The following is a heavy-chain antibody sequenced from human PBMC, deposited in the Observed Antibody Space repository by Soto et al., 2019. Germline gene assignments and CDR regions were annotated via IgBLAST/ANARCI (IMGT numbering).Heavy chain of an antibody. D-gene: IGHD2-21*01. CDR1: GGSISSYY. CDR3: AGHSCINGYFDY. J-gene: IGHJ4*02. Sequence: PSETLSLTCTVSGGSISSYYWSWIRQPPGKGLEWIGYIYYSGNTKYNPSLKSRVTISVDASQNQCSLKVSSVTAADSAIYYCAGHSCINGYFDYWGKGTLVTVSS. V-gene: IGHV4-59*01. CDR2: IYYSGNT.